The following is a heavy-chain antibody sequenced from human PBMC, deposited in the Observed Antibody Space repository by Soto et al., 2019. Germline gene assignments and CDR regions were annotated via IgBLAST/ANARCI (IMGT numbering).Heavy chain of an antibody. CDR3: ARDNDPYPEYNYGSFDP. CDR2: VYYSGRT. J-gene: IGHJ5*02. CDR1: GASIRSGDNY. Sequence: QVQLQESGPGLVRPSQTLSLTCSVSGASIRSGDNYWSWIRKSPGKGLEWLGYVYYSGRTDYNPSHKSRLALSVDTSNNQFSLKFTSVTAADTAVYYCARDNDPYPEYNYGSFDPCGHGTLVTVSS. V-gene: IGHV4-30-4*01. D-gene: IGHD3-10*01.